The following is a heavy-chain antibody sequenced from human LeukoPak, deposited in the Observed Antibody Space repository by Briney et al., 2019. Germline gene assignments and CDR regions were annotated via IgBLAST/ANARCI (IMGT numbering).Heavy chain of an antibody. J-gene: IGHJ4*02. CDR1: GGSISSGGYY. CDR3: ARRGYSYGYRPYYFDY. V-gene: IGHV4-39*07. Sequence: PSETLSLTCTVSGGSISSGGYYWSWIRQHPGKGLEWLGEINHSGSTNYNPSLKSRVTISVDTSKNQFSLKLSSVTAADTAVYYCARRGYSYGYRPYYFDYWGQGTLVTVSS. CDR2: INHSGST. D-gene: IGHD5-18*01.